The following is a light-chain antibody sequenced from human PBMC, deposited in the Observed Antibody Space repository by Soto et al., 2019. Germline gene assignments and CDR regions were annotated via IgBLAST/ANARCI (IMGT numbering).Light chain of an antibody. CDR2: YVS. J-gene: IGLJ2*01. CDR3: SSYTSSSTLV. Sequence: QSVLTQPASVSGSPGQSITISCTGTSSDAGGYNYVSWYQQHPGKAPKLMIYYVSDRPSGVSNRFSGSKSGNTASLTISGLQAEDEADYYCSSYTSSSTLVFGGGTKVTVL. V-gene: IGLV2-14*01. CDR1: SSDAGGYNY.